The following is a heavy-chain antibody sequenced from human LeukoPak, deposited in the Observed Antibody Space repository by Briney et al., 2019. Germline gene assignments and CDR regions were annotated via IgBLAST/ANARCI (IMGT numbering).Heavy chain of an antibody. CDR1: GGSISSYY. D-gene: IGHD6-19*01. CDR3: ARLAVAGYYFDY. Sequence: SETLSLTCTVSGGSISSYYWSWIRQPPGKGLEWIGYIYYSGSTNYNPSLKSRVTISVDTSKNQFSLKLSSVTAADTAVYYCARLAVAGYYFDYWGQGTLVTVSS. J-gene: IGHJ4*02. CDR2: IYYSGST. V-gene: IGHV4-59*01.